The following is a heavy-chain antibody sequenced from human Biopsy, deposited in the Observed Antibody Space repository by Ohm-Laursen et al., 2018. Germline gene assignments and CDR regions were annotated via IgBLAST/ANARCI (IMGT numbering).Heavy chain of an antibody. CDR2: IYYRGST. CDR3: ARATNSTGWPYYYFYGMDV. J-gene: IGHJ6*02. V-gene: IGHV4-59*01. D-gene: IGHD2/OR15-2a*01. Sequence: GTLSLTWPVSGGAISSDYWSWIRQTPGKGLEWIGYIYYRGSTNYNPSLKSRVTISVDTSKNQFSLRLNSVTAADTAVYYCARATNSTGWPYYYFYGMDVWGQGTTVTVSS. CDR1: GGAISSDY.